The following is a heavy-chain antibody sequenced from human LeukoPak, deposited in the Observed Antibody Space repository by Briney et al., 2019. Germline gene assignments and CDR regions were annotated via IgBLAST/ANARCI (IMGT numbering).Heavy chain of an antibody. J-gene: IGHJ5*02. V-gene: IGHV3-21*01. Sequence: GGSLRLSCAASGFTFSSYTMNWVRQAPGKGLEWVSSISSSDTYIYYADSVKGRFTISRDNAKNSLYLQMNSLRAEDTAVYYCARDRVPAALSWFDPWGQGTLVTVSS. CDR1: GFTFSSYT. CDR3: ARDRVPAALSWFDP. CDR2: ISSSDTYI. D-gene: IGHD2-2*01.